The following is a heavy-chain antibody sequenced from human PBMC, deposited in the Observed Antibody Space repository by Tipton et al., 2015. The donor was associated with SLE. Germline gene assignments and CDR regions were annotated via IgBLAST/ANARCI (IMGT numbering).Heavy chain of an antibody. CDR1: GGSINSYY. J-gene: IGHJ4*02. D-gene: IGHD4/OR15-4a*01. CDR3: ARHVDVDYGHRSGARSYYFDY. Sequence: GLVKPSETLSLTCTCSGGSINSYYWSWIRQPPGKGLEWIGYIYTSGSTYYNPSLKSRVTISVDTSKNQFSLKLTSVTAADTAVYYCARHVDVDYGHRSGARSYYFDYWGPGTLVTVSS. V-gene: IGHV4-4*08. CDR2: IYTSGST.